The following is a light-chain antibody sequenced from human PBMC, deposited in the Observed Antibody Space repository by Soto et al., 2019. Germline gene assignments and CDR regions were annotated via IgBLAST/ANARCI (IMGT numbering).Light chain of an antibody. J-gene: IGKJ4*01. CDR2: DAS. V-gene: IGKV3-11*01. CDR3: HQRSSWPLT. Sequence: EIVLTQSPGTLSFFPGERATLSCRASQTVGYYLAWYQQKAGQAPRPLIYDASNRAPGIPARFSGSGSGTDFTLTISSLEPEDFAVYYCHQRSSWPLTFGGGTKVEI. CDR1: QTVGYY.